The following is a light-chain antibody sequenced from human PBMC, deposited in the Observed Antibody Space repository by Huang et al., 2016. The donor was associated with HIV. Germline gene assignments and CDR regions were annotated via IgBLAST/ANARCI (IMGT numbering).Light chain of an antibody. V-gene: IGKV1-5*01. CDR2: DAS. J-gene: IGKJ1*01. Sequence: DIQMTQSPSTLSASVGDRVTITCRASQSIDSYLAWYQQKPVKAPKLMIYDASSLDGGVPSRFSGSGSGTEFTLTISSLQPDNFATYYCQQYHSYPGTFGQGTKVEIK. CDR3: QQYHSYPGT. CDR1: QSIDSY.